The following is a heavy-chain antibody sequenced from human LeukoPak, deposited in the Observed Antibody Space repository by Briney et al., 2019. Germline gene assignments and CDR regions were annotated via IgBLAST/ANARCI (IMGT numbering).Heavy chain of an antibody. J-gene: IGHJ3*02. Sequence: GGSLRLSCAASGFTFSSYSMNWVRQAPGKGLEWVSSISSSSSYIYYADSVKGRFTISRDNAKNSLYLQMNSLRAEDTAVYYCARDREAETYYYDSSRGAFDIWGQGTMVTVSP. V-gene: IGHV3-21*01. CDR2: ISSSSSYI. CDR3: ARDREAETYYYDSSRGAFDI. CDR1: GFTFSSYS. D-gene: IGHD3-22*01.